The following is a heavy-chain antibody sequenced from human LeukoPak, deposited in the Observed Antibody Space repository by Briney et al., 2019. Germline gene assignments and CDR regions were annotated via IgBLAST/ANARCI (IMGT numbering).Heavy chain of an antibody. Sequence: SGTLSLTCAVSGGSISSSNWWSWVRQPPGKGLEWIGEIYHSGSTNYNPSLKSRVTISVDTSKNQFSLKLSSVTAADTAVYYCARACGGSFNWFDPWGQGTLVTVSS. D-gene: IGHD2-15*01. CDR3: ARACGGSFNWFDP. CDR1: GGSISSSNW. CDR2: IYHSGST. V-gene: IGHV4-4*02. J-gene: IGHJ5*02.